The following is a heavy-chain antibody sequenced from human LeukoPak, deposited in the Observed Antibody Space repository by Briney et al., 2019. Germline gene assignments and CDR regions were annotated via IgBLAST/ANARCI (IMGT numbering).Heavy chain of an antibody. J-gene: IGHJ6*02. V-gene: IGHV4-34*01. CDR3: ARSRLSSGWYVGYYYYGMDV. CDR2: INHSGST. Sequence: PSETLSLTCAVYGGSFSGYYWSWIRQPPGKGLEWIGEINHSGSTNYNPSLKSRVTISVDTSKNQFSLKLSSVTAADTAVYYCARSRLSSGWYVGYYYYGMDVWGQGTTVTVSS. D-gene: IGHD6-19*01. CDR1: GGSFSGYY.